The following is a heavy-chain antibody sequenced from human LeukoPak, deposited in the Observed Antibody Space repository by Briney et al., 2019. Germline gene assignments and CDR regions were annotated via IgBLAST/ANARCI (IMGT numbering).Heavy chain of an antibody. D-gene: IGHD3-22*01. CDR2: IIPIFGTA. CDR3: ARDLTYYYDSGGYYFGY. V-gene: IGHV1-69*13. Sequence: GASVKVSCKASGGTFSSYAISWVRQAPGQGLEWMGGIIPIFGTANYAQKFQGRVTITADESTSTAYMELSSLRSEDTAVYYCARDLTYYYDSGGYYFGYWGQGTLVTVSS. CDR1: GGTFSSYA. J-gene: IGHJ4*02.